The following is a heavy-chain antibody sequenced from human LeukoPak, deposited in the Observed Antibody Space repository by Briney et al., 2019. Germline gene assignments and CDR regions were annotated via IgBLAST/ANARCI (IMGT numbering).Heavy chain of an antibody. CDR2: IYYSGST. D-gene: IGHD6-6*01. CDR1: GGSISSYY. CDR3: ARVRQLGGPDYFDY. Sequence: SETLSLTCTVSGGSISSYYWSWIRQPPGRGLEWIGYIYYSGSTNYNPSLKSRVTISVDTSKNQFSLKLSSVTAADTAVYYCARVRQLGGPDYFDYWGQGTLVTVSS. V-gene: IGHV4-59*12. J-gene: IGHJ4*02.